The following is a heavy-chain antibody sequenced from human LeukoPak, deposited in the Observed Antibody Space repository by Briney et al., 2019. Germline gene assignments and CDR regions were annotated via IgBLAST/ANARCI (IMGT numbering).Heavy chain of an antibody. J-gene: IGHJ6*03. Sequence: SCTGSGYIFTSYCIGWVRQMPGEGLEWMGIIYPGGSETRYSPSFQGQVTISVDRSIGTAYLQWHRLKVSDTAVYYCARFYNLDYMDVWGKGTTVTVSS. V-gene: IGHV5-51*01. D-gene: IGHD5-24*01. CDR2: IYPGGSET. CDR3: ARFYNLDYMDV. CDR1: GYIFTSYC.